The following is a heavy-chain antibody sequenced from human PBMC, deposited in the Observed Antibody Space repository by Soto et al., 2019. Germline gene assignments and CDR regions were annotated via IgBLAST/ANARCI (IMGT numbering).Heavy chain of an antibody. CDR3: TLTVDRTTWFDP. V-gene: IGHV1-69*13. D-gene: IGHD4-17*01. J-gene: IGHJ5*02. CDR2: IIPIFGTA. Sequence: SLKVSCKASGGTFSSYAISWVRQARGQGLEWMGGIIPIFGTANYAQKFQGRVTITADESTSTAYMELSSLRSEDTAVYYCTLTVDRTTWFDPWGQGTMVTVYS. CDR1: GGTFSSYA.